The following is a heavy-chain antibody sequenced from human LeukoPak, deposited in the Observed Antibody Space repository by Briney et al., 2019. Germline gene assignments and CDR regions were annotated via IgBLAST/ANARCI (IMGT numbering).Heavy chain of an antibody. V-gene: IGHV3-48*04. Sequence: PGGSLRLSCAASGFTFSNNSMNWVRQAPGKGLEWVSFISSSGSTIYYADSVKGRFTISRDNAKNSLYLQMNSLRAEDTAVFYCARGGVAAAGSGWFDPWGQGTLVTVSS. CDR1: GFTFSNNS. CDR3: ARGGVAAAGSGWFDP. J-gene: IGHJ5*02. D-gene: IGHD6-13*01. CDR2: ISSSGSTI.